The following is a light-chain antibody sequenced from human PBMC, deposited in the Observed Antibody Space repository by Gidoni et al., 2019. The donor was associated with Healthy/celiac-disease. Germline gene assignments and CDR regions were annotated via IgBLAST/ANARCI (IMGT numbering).Light chain of an antibody. CDR2: WAS. CDR1: QSVLYSSNNKNY. Sequence: DIVMTTSPYPLAGSLDERATTNCKSSQSVLYSSNNKNYLAWYQQKPGQPPKLLIYWASTRESGVPDRFSGSGSGTDFTLTISSLQAEDVAVYYCQQYYSTPQTFGQXTKVEIK. V-gene: IGKV4-1*01. CDR3: QQYYSTPQT. J-gene: IGKJ1*01.